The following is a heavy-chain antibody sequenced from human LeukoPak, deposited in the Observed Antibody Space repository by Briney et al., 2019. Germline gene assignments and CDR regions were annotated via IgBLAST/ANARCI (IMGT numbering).Heavy chain of an antibody. D-gene: IGHD3-22*01. CDR3: AKGDAYYYDSSGYPLPFDY. J-gene: IGHJ4*02. CDR1: GFTFSSYA. Sequence: PGGSLRLPCAASGFTFSSYAMSWVRQAPGKGLEWVSAISGSGGSTYYADSVKGRFTISRDNSKNTLYLQMNSLRAKDTAVYYCAKGDAYYYDSSGYPLPFDYWGQGTLVTVSS. V-gene: IGHV3-23*01. CDR2: ISGSGGST.